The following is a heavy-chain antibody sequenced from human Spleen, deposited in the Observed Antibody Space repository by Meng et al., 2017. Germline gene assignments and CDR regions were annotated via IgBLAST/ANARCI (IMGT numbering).Heavy chain of an antibody. CDR1: GYTFPDYW. CDR2: INAVFGTT. CDR3: ARKAGNCISTTCYSLDY. Sequence: SVKVSCKASGYTFPDYWLHWVRRAPGQGLEWMGGINAVFGTTNYAQKFQGRVTITTDESTSTVYMELTRLTSEDTAVYFCARKAGNCISTTCYSLDYWGQGTLVTVSS. D-gene: IGHD2-2*01. J-gene: IGHJ4*02. V-gene: IGHV1-69*05.